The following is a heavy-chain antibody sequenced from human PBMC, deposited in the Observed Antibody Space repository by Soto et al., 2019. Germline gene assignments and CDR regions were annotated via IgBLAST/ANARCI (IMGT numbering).Heavy chain of an antibody. D-gene: IGHD2-15*01. CDR2: ISSSSSTI. CDR1: GFTFSSYS. Sequence: PGGSLRLSCAASGFTFSSYSMNWVRQAPGKGLEWVSYISSSSSTIYYADSVKGRFTISRDNAKNSLYLQMNSVRAEDTAVYYCAREICSGGSCYSDAFDIWGQGTMVTVSS. J-gene: IGHJ3*02. CDR3: AREICSGGSCYSDAFDI. V-gene: IGHV3-48*01.